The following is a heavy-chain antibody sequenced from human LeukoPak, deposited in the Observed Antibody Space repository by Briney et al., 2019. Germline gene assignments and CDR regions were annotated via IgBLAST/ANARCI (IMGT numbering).Heavy chain of an antibody. CDR2: ISASGGT. Sequence: GGSLRLSCAASGFTLASCAMSWVRQAPGKGLEWVSGISASGGTYYADSVKGRFTISRDKSMNTLSLQMNSLRAEDTAVYYCAMDRRGSGTYSRNDYWGQGTLVTVSS. J-gene: IGHJ4*02. CDR3: AMDRRGSGTYSRNDY. D-gene: IGHD3-10*01. CDR1: GFTLASCA. V-gene: IGHV3-23*01.